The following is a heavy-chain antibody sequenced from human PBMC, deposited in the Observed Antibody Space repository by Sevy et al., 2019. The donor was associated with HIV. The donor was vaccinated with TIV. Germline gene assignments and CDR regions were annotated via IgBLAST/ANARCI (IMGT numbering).Heavy chain of an antibody. CDR2: ISWNSGSI. CDR3: AKDKGGSYYGMDV. Sequence: GGSLRLSCAASGFTFDDYAMHWVRQAPGKGLEWVSGISWNSGSIGSADSVKGRFTISRDNAKNSLYLQMNSLRAEDTALYYCAKDKGGSYYGMDVWGQGTTVTVSS. J-gene: IGHJ6*02. D-gene: IGHD1-26*01. CDR1: GFTFDDYA. V-gene: IGHV3-9*01.